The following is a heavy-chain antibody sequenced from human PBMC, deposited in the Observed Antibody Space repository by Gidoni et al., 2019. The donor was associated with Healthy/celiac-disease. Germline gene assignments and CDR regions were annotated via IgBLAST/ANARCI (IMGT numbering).Heavy chain of an antibody. CDR1: GFTFSSDA. D-gene: IGHD3-22*01. CDR2: ISGSGGST. Sequence: EVQLLESGGGLVQPGGSLRLSCAASGFTFSSDAMSWVRQAPGKGLEWVSAISGSGGSTYYADSVKGRFTISRDNSKNTLYLQMNSLRAEDTAVYYCAKDYYMIVVVFPIDYWGQGTLVTVSS. CDR3: AKDYYMIVVVFPIDY. V-gene: IGHV3-23*01. J-gene: IGHJ4*02.